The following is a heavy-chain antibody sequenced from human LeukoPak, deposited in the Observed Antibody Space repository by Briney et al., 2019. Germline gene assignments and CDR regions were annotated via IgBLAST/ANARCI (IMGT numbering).Heavy chain of an antibody. J-gene: IGHJ5*02. D-gene: IGHD2-15*01. CDR1: GESFSAYF. Sequence: SETLSLTCAVYGESFSAYFWNWIRQAPGKPLEYIGEVNHRGRSHYNPSLKTRVTLSVDTSKNQFSLRLTSVTAADTAVYFCARGSSFDGYCSAGACDAGYYDAWGQGPPVPVSS. CDR3: ARGSSFDGYCSAGACDAGYYDA. V-gene: IGHV4-34*01. CDR2: VNHRGRS.